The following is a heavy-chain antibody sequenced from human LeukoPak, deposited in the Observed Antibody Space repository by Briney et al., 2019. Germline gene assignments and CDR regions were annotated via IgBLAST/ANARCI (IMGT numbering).Heavy chain of an antibody. D-gene: IGHD3-22*01. J-gene: IGHJ4*02. CDR3: AKGEYYYDSSGYLFDY. CDR1: GFTFSSYA. Sequence: PGGSLRLSCAASGFTFSSYAMSWVRQAPGKGLEWVSAISGSGGSTYYADSVKGRFTISRDNSKNTLYLQMNSLRAEDTAVYYCAKGEYYYDSSGYLFDYWGQGTLVTVSS. CDR2: ISGSGGST. V-gene: IGHV3-23*01.